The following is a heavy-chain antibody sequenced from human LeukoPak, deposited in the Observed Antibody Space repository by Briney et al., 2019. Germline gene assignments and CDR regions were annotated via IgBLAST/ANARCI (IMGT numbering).Heavy chain of an antibody. CDR2: INHSGST. CDR3: ARARGGGIVMVIRYYFDY. V-gene: IGHV4-34*01. D-gene: IGHD3-22*01. Sequence: PSETLSLTCAVYGGSFSGYYCGWIRQPPGKGLEWIGEINHSGSTNYNPSLKSRVTISVDTSKNQFSLKLSSVTAADTAVYYCARARGGGIVMVIRYYFDYWGQGTLVTVSS. J-gene: IGHJ4*02. CDR1: GGSFSGYY.